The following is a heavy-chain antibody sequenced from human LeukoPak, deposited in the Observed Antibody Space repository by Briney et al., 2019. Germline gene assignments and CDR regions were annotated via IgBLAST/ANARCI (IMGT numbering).Heavy chain of an antibody. J-gene: IGHJ4*02. CDR3: ARASQGNLGSQLDY. V-gene: IGHV1-8*01. CDR1: GYTFTSYD. D-gene: IGHD1-1*01. Sequence: ASVKVSCKASGYTFTSYDINGVRQATGQGLEWMGWMNPNSGNTGYAQKFQGRVTMTRNTSISTAYMELSSLRSEDTAVYYCARASQGNLGSQLDYWGQGTLVTVSS. CDR2: MNPNSGNT.